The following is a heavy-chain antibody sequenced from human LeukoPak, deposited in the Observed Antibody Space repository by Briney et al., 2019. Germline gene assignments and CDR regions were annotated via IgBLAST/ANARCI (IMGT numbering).Heavy chain of an antibody. D-gene: IGHD3-10*01. CDR1: GFTFSSYA. CDR2: ISGIGGST. Sequence: GGSLRLSCAASGFTFSSYAMSWVRQPPGKWLEWVSAISGIGGSTYYADSVKGRSTISRDNSKNTLYLQMNSLRAEDTTVYYCAKDGRQRKTYFYGSGSANAFDIWGQGTMVTVSS. CDR3: AKDGRQRKTYFYGSGSANAFDI. V-gene: IGHV3-23*01. J-gene: IGHJ3*02.